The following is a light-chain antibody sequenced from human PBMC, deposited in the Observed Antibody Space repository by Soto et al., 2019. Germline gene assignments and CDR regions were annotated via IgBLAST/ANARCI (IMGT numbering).Light chain of an antibody. CDR2: EVT. CDR1: SSDVGGYDY. V-gene: IGLV2-8*01. J-gene: IGLJ2*01. Sequence: QSVLTQPPSASGSPGQSVTISCTGTSSDVGGYDYVSWYQQHPGKAPKLMIYEVTKRPSGVPDRFSGSKSGNTASLTVSGLQAEDEADYYCSSYAGNKRIFGGGTKLTVL. CDR3: SSYAGNKRI.